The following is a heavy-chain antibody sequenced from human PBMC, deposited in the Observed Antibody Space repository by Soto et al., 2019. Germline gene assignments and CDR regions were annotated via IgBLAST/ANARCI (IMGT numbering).Heavy chain of an antibody. V-gene: IGHV3-23*01. CDR1: GFTFNKYA. CDR3: VNWNDEDVD. D-gene: IGHD1-1*01. J-gene: IGHJ4*01. CDR2: ISGTAVST. Sequence: LLESGGGLAQPGGSLRLSCVASGFTFNKYAMNWVRQAPGKGLEWVASISGTAVSTDYADSVKGRVTISRDNSKNTVSLQMDNLRVEDTATYFCVNWNDEDVDWGQGTLVAVSS.